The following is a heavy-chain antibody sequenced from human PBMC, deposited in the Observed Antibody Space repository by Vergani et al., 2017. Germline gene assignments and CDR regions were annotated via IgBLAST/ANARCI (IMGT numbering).Heavy chain of an antibody. Sequence: QLQLQESGPGLVKPSATLSLTCSVSGASIRSSNYYWGWIRQPPGKGLEWMASMYYSGSTYYNPSLKSRVTLSLATSKNLFSLKLSSVTAADTAVYFGARHSTVGWLVKFGWIDPWGQGILVTVSS. CDR3: ARHSTVGWLVKFGWIDP. D-gene: IGHD6-19*01. V-gene: IGHV4-39*01. CDR2: MYYSGST. J-gene: IGHJ5*02. CDR1: GASIRSSNYY.